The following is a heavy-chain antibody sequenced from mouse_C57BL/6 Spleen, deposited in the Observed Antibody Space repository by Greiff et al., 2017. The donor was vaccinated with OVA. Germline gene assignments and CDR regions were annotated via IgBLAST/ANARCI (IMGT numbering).Heavy chain of an antibody. Sequence: QVQLQQSGAELVKPGASVKISCKASGYAFSSYWMNWVKQRPGKGLEWIGQIYPGDGDTNYNGKFKGKATLTADKSSSTAYMQLSSLTSEDSAVYFCARWGTTGYYYAMDYWGQGTSVTVSS. V-gene: IGHV1-80*01. CDR3: ARWGTTGYYYAMDY. CDR2: IYPGDGDT. J-gene: IGHJ4*01. CDR1: GYAFSSYW. D-gene: IGHD1-1*01.